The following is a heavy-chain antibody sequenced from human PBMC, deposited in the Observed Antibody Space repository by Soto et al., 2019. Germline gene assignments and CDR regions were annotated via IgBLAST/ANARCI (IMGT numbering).Heavy chain of an antibody. J-gene: IGHJ5*02. CDR2: MYFGGSF. Sequence: SETLSLTCTVSGGSISSYYWIWIRQPPGKGLEWIGFMYFGGSFNYNPSLTSRATISVETSKNQFSIKLTSVTASDTAVYYCARSYYDSTGFAVEPWGQGTLVTVSS. D-gene: IGHD3-22*01. V-gene: IGHV4-59*08. CDR3: ARSYYDSTGFAVEP. CDR1: GGSISSYY.